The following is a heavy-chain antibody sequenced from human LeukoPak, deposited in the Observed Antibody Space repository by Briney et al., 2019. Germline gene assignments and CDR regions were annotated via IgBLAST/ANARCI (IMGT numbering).Heavy chain of an antibody. J-gene: IGHJ4*02. V-gene: IGHV3-48*01. CDR3: ARGGKLLFFDY. D-gene: IGHD2-15*01. CDR2: ISSSSSTI. Sequence: GGSLRLSCAASGFTFSSYSMNGVRQAPGKGLEWVSYISSSSSTIYYADSVKGRFTISRDNAKNSVYLQMSSLRAEDTAVYYCARGGKLLFFDYWGQGTLVTVSS. CDR1: GFTFSSYS.